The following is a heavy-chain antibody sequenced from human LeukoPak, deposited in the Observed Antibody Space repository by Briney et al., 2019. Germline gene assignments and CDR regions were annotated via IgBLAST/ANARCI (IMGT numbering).Heavy chain of an antibody. CDR3: ARAGGSYYYYYMDV. D-gene: IGHD3-16*01. CDR2: LSYDGSNK. Sequence: GGSLRLSCTASGYTFSNHGLHWVRQAPGKGLEWVAVLSYDGSNKYYADSVKGRFTISRDNSKNTLYLQMNSLRAEDTAVYYCARAGGSYYYYYMDVWGTGTTVTVSS. CDR1: GYTFSNHG. J-gene: IGHJ6*03. V-gene: IGHV3-30*19.